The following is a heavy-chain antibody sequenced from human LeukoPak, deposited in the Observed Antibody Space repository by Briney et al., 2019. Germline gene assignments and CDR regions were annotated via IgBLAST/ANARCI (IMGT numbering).Heavy chain of an antibody. CDR1: GFTFSRYS. CDR3: ARGYSNYGYVFDI. J-gene: IGHJ3*02. Sequence: GGSLRLSCAASGFTFSRYSMNWVRQAPGKGLEWVSSISTSSSYIYYADSVKGRFTSSRDNAKNPLYLQMNSLRAEDTAVYYCARGYSNYGYVFDIWGQGTMVTVSS. CDR2: ISTSSSYI. V-gene: IGHV3-21*01. D-gene: IGHD4-11*01.